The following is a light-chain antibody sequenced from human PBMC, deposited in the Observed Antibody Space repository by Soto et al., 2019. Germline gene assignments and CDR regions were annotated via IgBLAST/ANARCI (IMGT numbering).Light chain of an antibody. CDR3: QQYGSVPLT. V-gene: IGKV3-20*01. J-gene: IGKJ4*01. CDR1: ESVSTNY. Sequence: EIVWTQSPGTLSLSPGERATLSCRASESVSTNYLAWYQQKPGQAPRLLISGASSRATGIPDRFSGSGSGADFTLTINGLEPEDFAVYYCQQYGSVPLTFGGGTKVDIK. CDR2: GAS.